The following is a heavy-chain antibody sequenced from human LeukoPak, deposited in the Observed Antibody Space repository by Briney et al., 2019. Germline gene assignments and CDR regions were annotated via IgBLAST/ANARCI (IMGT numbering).Heavy chain of an antibody. CDR2: IYYSGST. Sequence: SETLSLTCTVSGGSISSYYWSWIRQPPGKGLEWIGYIYYSGSTNYNPSLKSRVTISVDTSKNQFSLKLSSVTAADTAVYYCARDLSGDYHYWGQGTLVTVSS. CDR1: GGSISSYY. CDR3: ARDLSGDYHY. J-gene: IGHJ4*02. D-gene: IGHD4-17*01. V-gene: IGHV4-59*01.